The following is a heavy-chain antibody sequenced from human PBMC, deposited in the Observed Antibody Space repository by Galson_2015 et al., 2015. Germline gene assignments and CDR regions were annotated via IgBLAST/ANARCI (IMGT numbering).Heavy chain of an antibody. CDR3: AKPRDGYNYYYYYMDV. J-gene: IGHJ6*03. CDR1: GFTFSSYA. Sequence: SLRLSCAASGFTFSSYAMHWVRQAPGKGLEWVAVISYDGSNKYYADSVKGRFTISRDNSKNTLYLQMNSLRAEDTAVYYCAKPRDGYNYYYYYMDVWGKGTTVTVSS. CDR2: ISYDGSNK. V-gene: IGHV3-30-3*01. D-gene: IGHD5-24*01.